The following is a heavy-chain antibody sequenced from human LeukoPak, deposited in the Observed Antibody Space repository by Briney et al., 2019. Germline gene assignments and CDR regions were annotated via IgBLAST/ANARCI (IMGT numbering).Heavy chain of an antibody. Sequence: GGFLRLSCAASGFTFSDYYMSWIRQAPGKGLEWVSSISSSSSYIYYADSVKGRFTISRDNAKNSLYLQMNSLRAEDTAVYYCAREYYYDSSGYFPPDYWGQGTLVTVSS. CDR2: ISSSSSYI. V-gene: IGHV3-11*06. CDR1: GFTFSDYY. J-gene: IGHJ4*02. CDR3: AREYYYDSSGYFPPDY. D-gene: IGHD3-22*01.